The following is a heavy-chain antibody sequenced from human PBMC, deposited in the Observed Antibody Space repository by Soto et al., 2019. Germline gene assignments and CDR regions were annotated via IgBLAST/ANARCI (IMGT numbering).Heavy chain of an antibody. J-gene: IGHJ6*03. CDR1: GGSVSNTAYS. CDR3: ARGLAAYYYYMDV. D-gene: IGHD3-16*01. CDR2: ISHSGST. V-gene: IGHV4-30-2*01. Sequence: SETLSLTCAVSGGSVSNTAYSWTWTRLPPGKGLEWIGYISHSGSTYYNPSLRSRATMSLDRSKNQFSLKLSSVTAADTAVYYCARGLAAYYYYMDVWGKGTTVTVSS.